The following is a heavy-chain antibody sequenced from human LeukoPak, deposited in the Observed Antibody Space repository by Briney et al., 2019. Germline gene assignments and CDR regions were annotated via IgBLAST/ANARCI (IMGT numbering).Heavy chain of an antibody. V-gene: IGHV3-23*01. J-gene: IGHJ4*02. CDR2: MSGSGGST. Sequence: PGGSLRLSCAASGFTFSSYAMNWVRQAPGKGLEWVSVMSGSGGSTYYADSVKGRFTISRDNSKNTLYLQMNSLRAEDTAVYYCAKDPSPIRGYYFDYWGQGTLVTVSS. D-gene: IGHD3-3*02. CDR3: AKDPSPIRGYYFDY. CDR1: GFTFSSYA.